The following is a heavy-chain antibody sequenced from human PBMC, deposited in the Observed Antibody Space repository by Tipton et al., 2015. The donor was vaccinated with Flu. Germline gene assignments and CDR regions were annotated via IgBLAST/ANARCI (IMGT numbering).Heavy chain of an antibody. Sequence: LRLSCSVSGGSISSGGYYWSWIRQPPGKGLEWIGYIYYSGRTNYNPSLKSRVTISVDMSKNQFSLELSSVTAADTAVYYCARRDYSNYVSEPKNWFHPWGQGTLVTVSS. J-gene: IGHJ5*02. D-gene: IGHD4-11*01. V-gene: IGHV4-30-4*01. CDR2: IYYSGRT. CDR3: ARRDYSNYVSEPKNWFHP. CDR1: GGSISSGGYY.